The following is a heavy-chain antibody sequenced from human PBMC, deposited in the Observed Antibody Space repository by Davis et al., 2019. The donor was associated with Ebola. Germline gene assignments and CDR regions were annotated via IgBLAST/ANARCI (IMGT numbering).Heavy chain of an antibody. CDR1: GFTFSSYW. J-gene: IGHJ4*02. CDR3: SKEGQTGTLKH. D-gene: IGHD1-1*01. V-gene: IGHV3-23*01. CDR2: VSAGGEST. Sequence: GESLKISCAASGFTFSSYWMHWVRQAPGKGLEWVSAVSAGGESTYYADSVKGRFTVSRDNSKKTVYLQMNSLRAEDTAVYYCSKEGQTGTLKHWGQGTLVTVSS.